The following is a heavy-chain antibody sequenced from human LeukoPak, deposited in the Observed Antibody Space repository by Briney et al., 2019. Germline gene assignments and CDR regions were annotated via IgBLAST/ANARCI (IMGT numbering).Heavy chain of an antibody. CDR2: IYYSGST. Sequence: PSETLSLTCTVSGGSISSSSYYRGWIRQPPGKGLEWIGSIYYSGSTYYNPSLKSRVTISVDTSKNQFSLKLSSVTAADTAVYYCARDRAVGYGDYVGAFDIWGQGTMVTVSS. J-gene: IGHJ3*02. D-gene: IGHD4-17*01. CDR3: ARDRAVGYGDYVGAFDI. V-gene: IGHV4-39*02. CDR1: GGSISSSSYY.